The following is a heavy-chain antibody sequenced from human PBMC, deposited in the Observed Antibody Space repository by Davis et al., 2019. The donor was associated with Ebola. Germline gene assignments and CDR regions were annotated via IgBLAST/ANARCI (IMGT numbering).Heavy chain of an antibody. V-gene: IGHV3-13*01. CDR2: IGTAGDT. D-gene: IGHD4-17*01. Sequence: GESLKISCAASGFTFSSYDMHWVRQATGKVLEWVSAIGTAGDTYYPGSVKGRFTISRENAKNSLYLQMNSLRAGDTAVYYCARVQVTRRYWYFDLWGRGTLVTVSS. CDR3: ARVQVTRRYWYFDL. J-gene: IGHJ2*01. CDR1: GFTFSSYD.